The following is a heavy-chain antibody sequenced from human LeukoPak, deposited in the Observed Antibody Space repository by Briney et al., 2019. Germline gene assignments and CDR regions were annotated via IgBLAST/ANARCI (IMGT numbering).Heavy chain of an antibody. J-gene: IGHJ6*02. D-gene: IGHD6-6*01. V-gene: IGHV3-21*01. CDR1: GFTCSSYS. Sequence: GGSLRLSCAASGFTCSSYSMNWVRQAPGKGLEWVSSISSSSSYIYYADSVKGRSTISRDNAKNSLYLQMNSLRAEDTAVYYCARYSSSSFYYYYGMDVWGQGTTVTVSS. CDR2: ISSSSSYI. CDR3: ARYSSSSFYYYYGMDV.